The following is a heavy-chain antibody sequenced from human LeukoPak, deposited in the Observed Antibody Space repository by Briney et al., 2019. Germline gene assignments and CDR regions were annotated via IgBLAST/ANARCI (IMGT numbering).Heavy chain of an antibody. CDR2: IRYDGSNK. Sequence: GGSLRLSCAASGFTFSGYSMNWVRQSPGKGLEWVAFIRYDGSNKYYADSVKGRFTISRDNSKNTLYLQMNSLRAEDTAVYYCAKDRGYSYAYFDFRGQGTLVTVSS. CDR1: GFTFSGYS. V-gene: IGHV3-30*02. CDR3: AKDRGYSYAYFDF. J-gene: IGHJ4*02. D-gene: IGHD5-18*01.